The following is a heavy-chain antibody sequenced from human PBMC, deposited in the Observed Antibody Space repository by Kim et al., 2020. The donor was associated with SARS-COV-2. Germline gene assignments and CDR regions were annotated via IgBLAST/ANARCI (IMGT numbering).Heavy chain of an antibody. J-gene: IGHJ4*02. V-gene: IGHV3-30*07. Sequence: GRFTISRDNSKNTLYLQMNSLRAEDTAVYYCARISSAGYYDSSGYPVRDYWGQGTLVTVSS. D-gene: IGHD3-22*01. CDR3: ARISSAGYYDSSGYPVRDY.